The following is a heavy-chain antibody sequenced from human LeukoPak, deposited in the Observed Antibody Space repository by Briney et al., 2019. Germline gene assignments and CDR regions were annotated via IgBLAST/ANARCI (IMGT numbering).Heavy chain of an antibody. CDR2: ISYDGSNK. CDR3: ASYYYDSSGYLDY. V-gene: IGHV3-30-3*01. J-gene: IGHJ4*02. Sequence: QSGGSLRLSCAASGFTFSNAWMSWVRQAPGKGLEWVAVISYDGSNKYYADSVKGRFTISRDNSKNTLYLQMNSLRAEDTAVYYCASYYYDSSGYLDYWGQGTLVTVSS. D-gene: IGHD3-22*01. CDR1: GFTFSNAW.